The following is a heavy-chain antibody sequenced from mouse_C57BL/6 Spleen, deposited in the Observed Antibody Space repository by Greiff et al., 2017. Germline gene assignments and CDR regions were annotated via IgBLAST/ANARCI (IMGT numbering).Heavy chain of an antibody. J-gene: IGHJ2*01. V-gene: IGHV3-6*01. CDR1: GYSITSGYY. D-gene: IGHD1-1*01. CDR2: ISYDGRN. Sequence: EVQLQESGPGLVKPSQSLSLTCSVTGYSITSGYYWNWIRQFPGNKLEWMGYISYDGRNNYNPCLKNRISNTRDTSKNQFFLKLNSVTTEDTATYNCARDGNSFDYWGQGTTLTVSS. CDR3: ARDGNSFDY.